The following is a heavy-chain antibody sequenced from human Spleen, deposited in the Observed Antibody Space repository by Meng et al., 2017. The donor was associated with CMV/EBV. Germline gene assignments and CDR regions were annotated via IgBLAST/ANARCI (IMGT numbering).Heavy chain of an antibody. J-gene: IGHJ6*02. Sequence: GGSLRLSCAASGFTFSSYWMSWVRQAPGKGLEWVANIRQDGSEKYYVDSVKGRFTISRDNAKNSLYLQMNSLRAEDTAVYYCGRDSAIAARPDYYGMDVWGQGTTVTVSS. V-gene: IGHV3-7*01. D-gene: IGHD6-6*01. CDR1: GFTFSSYW. CDR2: IRQDGSEK. CDR3: GRDSAIAARPDYYGMDV.